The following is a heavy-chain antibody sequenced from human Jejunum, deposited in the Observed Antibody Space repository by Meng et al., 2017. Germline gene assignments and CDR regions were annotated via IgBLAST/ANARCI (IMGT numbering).Heavy chain of an antibody. CDR2: VNPNSGQT. CDR3: ARRASDDYGYNY. V-gene: IGHV1-8*01. Sequence: QVQLVQSGAEVRKPGASLKVSCKASGYTFTRYDINWVRQATGQGLEWMGWVNPNSGQTGYARKFQGRVTMTRSTSITTAYMELSGLRSEDTAIYYCARRASDDYGYNYWGQGTLVTVSS. J-gene: IGHJ4*02. D-gene: IGHD5-18*01. CDR1: GYTFTRYD.